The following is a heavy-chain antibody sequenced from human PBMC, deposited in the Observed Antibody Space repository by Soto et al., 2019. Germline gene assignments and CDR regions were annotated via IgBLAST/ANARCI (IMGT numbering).Heavy chain of an antibody. CDR3: ARLVYSYARWFDP. V-gene: IGHV4-39*01. D-gene: IGHD5-18*01. Sequence: PSETLSLTCTVSGGSISSSSYYWGWIRQPPGKGLEWIGSIYYSGSTYYNPSLKSRVTISVDTSKNQFSLKLSPVAAADTAVYYCARLVYSYARWFDPWGQGTLVTVSS. CDR1: GGSISSSSYY. CDR2: IYYSGST. J-gene: IGHJ5*02.